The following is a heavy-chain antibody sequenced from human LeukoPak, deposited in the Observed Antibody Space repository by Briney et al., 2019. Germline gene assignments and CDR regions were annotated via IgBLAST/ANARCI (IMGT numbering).Heavy chain of an antibody. D-gene: IGHD5-24*01. Sequence: ASVPVSFMASGCTFTGYYMHWVRQARGQGREWMGWINPNSGGTNYAQKFEGMVNMTRDTSISTAYMELSRLRSDDTAVYYCARDLRWLQLSVGYYYYRMDVWGQGTTVSVSS. J-gene: IGHJ6*02. CDR1: GCTFTGYY. CDR3: ARDLRWLQLSVGYYYYRMDV. V-gene: IGHV1-2*02. CDR2: INPNSGGT.